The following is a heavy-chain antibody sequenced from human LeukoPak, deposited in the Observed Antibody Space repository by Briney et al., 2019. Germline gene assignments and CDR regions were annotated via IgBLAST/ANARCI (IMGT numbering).Heavy chain of an antibody. CDR2: ISAYNGDT. CDR1: GYTFTTYG. Sequence: ASVKVSCKASGYTFTTYGVTWVRQAPGQGLEWMGWISAYNGDTNYAQKLQGRVTMTTDTSTNTAYMELRSLRSGDTAIYYCARGGSGSSTWFDPWGQGTLVTVSS. D-gene: IGHD6-6*01. V-gene: IGHV1-18*01. CDR3: ARGGSGSSTWFDP. J-gene: IGHJ5*02.